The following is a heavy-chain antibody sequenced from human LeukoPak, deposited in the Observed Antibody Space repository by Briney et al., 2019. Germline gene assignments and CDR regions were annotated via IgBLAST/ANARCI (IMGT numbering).Heavy chain of an antibody. J-gene: IGHJ5*02. CDR1: GYTFTTYD. D-gene: IGHD4-17*01. V-gene: IGHV1-69*13. Sequence: SVKVSCKTSGYTFTTYDINWVRQAPGQGLEWMGGIIPIFGTANYAQKFQGRVTITADESTSTAYMELSSLRSEDTAVYYCARGQHDYGDYRWFDPWGQRTLVTVSS. CDR3: ARGQHDYGDYRWFDP. CDR2: IIPIFGTA.